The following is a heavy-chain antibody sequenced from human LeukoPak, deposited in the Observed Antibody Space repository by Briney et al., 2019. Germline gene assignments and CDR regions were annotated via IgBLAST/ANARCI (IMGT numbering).Heavy chain of an antibody. J-gene: IGHJ4*02. V-gene: IGHV4-61*02. CDR2: IYTSGNT. D-gene: IGHD3-10*01. CDR1: GGSISSGSYY. Sequence: SETLSLTCTVSGGSISSGSYYWSWIRQPAGKGLEWIGVIYTSGNTNYNPSLKSRVTMSLDTSKNQFSLRLSSVTAADTAVYFCARDQSRGVFFGRRGYFDYWGQGTLVTVSS. CDR3: ARDQSRGVFFGRRGYFDY.